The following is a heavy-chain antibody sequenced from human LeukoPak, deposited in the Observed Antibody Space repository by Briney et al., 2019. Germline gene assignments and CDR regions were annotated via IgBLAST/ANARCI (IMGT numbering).Heavy chain of an antibody. J-gene: IGHJ4*02. CDR1: GFTFDDYG. D-gene: IGHD5-18*01. Sequence: GGSLRLSCAASGFTFDDYGMSWVRQAPGKGLEWGSGINWNGGSTGYADSVKGRFTISRDNAKNSLYLQMNSLRAEYTALYYCASDSWGYSYAGSNWGQGTLVTVSS. CDR3: ASDSWGYSYAGSN. CDR2: INWNGGST. V-gene: IGHV3-20*04.